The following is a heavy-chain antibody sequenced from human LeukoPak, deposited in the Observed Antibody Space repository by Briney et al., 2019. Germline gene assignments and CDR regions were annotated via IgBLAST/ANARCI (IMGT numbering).Heavy chain of an antibody. CDR1: GFTFSSYE. Sequence: PGGSLRLSCAASGFTFSSYEMNWVRQAPGKGLERVSYISSSGSTIYYADSVRGRFTISRDNAKNSLYLQMNSLRAEDTAVYYCARDLYYGSGNRYWGQGTLVTVSS. D-gene: IGHD3-10*01. V-gene: IGHV3-48*03. CDR2: ISSSGSTI. J-gene: IGHJ4*02. CDR3: ARDLYYGSGNRY.